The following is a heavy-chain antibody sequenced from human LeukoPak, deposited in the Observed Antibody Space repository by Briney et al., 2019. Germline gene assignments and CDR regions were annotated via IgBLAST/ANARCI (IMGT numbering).Heavy chain of an antibody. Sequence: PSETLSLTCTVAGGPMNSHYWSWIRQSPGKGREWIGFIHYSGVTRYKPSLQSRVIISADTSTSDFSLKLASVTGAARAVYFCARLLDYDSSGDPDTFDVWGQGIMVAVSS. CDR3: ARLLDYDSSGDPDTFDV. V-gene: IGHV4-59*11. CDR1: GGPMNSHY. CDR2: IHYSGVT. J-gene: IGHJ3*01. D-gene: IGHD3-22*01.